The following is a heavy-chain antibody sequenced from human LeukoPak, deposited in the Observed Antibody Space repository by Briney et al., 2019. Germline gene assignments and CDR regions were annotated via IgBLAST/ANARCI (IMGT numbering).Heavy chain of an antibody. V-gene: IGHV3-7*01. CDR2: IKEDGSQK. CDR1: GFTFSSNW. Sequence: PGGSLRLSCEASGFTFSSNWMNWVRQAPGKGLEWVAKIKEDGSQKYHADSVKGRFTISRDNAKNSLYLQMNSLRAEDTAMYYCAKDKHWSFDYWGQGTLVTVSS. D-gene: IGHD2-8*02. J-gene: IGHJ4*02. CDR3: AKDKHWSFDY.